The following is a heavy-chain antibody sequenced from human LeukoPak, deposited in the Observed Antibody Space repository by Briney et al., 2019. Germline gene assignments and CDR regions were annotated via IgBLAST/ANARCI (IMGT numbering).Heavy chain of an antibody. CDR1: GYIFIDYQ. D-gene: IGHD3-10*02. Sequence: ASVKVSCKTSGYIFIDYQLNWVRQAPGEGLEWMAWINPNGGGTKYARKFQDRLTMTWDTSISTAYMELNTLTSDDTAVYYCAREAPMVGDSFDIWGHGTMVTVSS. CDR3: AREAPMVGDSFDI. CDR2: INPNGGGT. V-gene: IGHV1-2*02. J-gene: IGHJ3*02.